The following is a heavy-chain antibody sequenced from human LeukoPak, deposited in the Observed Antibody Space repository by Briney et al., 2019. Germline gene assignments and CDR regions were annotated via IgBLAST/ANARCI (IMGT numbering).Heavy chain of an antibody. CDR3: ARVFGRQLPDY. CDR2: INPNNGGT. J-gene: IGHJ4*02. V-gene: IGHV1-2*02. CDR1: GYTFTAYY. Sequence: ASVKVSCKASGYTFTAYYMHWVRQAPGQGLEWMGWINPNNGGTNYAQKFQGRVTMARDTSISTAYMELSRLRSDDTAVYYCARVFGRQLPDYWGQGTLVTVSS. D-gene: IGHD1-26*01.